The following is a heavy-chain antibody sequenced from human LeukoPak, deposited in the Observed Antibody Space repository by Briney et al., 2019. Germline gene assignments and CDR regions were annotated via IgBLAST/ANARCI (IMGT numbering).Heavy chain of an antibody. J-gene: IGHJ4*02. D-gene: IGHD3-10*01. CDR1: GGSISSSSYY. Sequence: SETLSLTCTVSGGSISSSSYYWGWIRQPPGKRLEWIGSIYCSGSTYYNPSLKSRVTISVDTSKNQFSLKLSSVTAADTAVYYCARGRITMVRGVQEFDYWGQGTLVTVSS. V-gene: IGHV4-39*07. CDR3: ARGRITMVRGVQEFDY. CDR2: IYCSGST.